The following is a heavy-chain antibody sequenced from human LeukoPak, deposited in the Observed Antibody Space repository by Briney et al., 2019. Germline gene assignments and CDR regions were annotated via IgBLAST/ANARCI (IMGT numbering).Heavy chain of an antibody. CDR1: GFTFSSNA. V-gene: IGHV3-48*02. J-gene: IGHJ4*02. Sequence: GGSLRLSCAASGFTFSSNAMNWVRQAPGKGLEWVSYITSTSTIYYADSVKGRFTISRDNAKNSLYLQMNSLSDEDTAVYYCTRDPHALDFWGQGTLVTVSS. CDR2: ITSTSTI. CDR3: TRDPHALDF.